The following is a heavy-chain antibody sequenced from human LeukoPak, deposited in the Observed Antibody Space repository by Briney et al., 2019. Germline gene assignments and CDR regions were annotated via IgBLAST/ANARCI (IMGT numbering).Heavy chain of an antibody. CDR2: ISGSGGST. Sequence: PGGSLRLSCAASGFTFSSYAMSWVRQAPGKGLEWVSAISGSGGSTYYADSVKGRFTISRDDSKNTLYLQMNSLRAEDTAVYYCAKGSEATTPAYYFDYWGQGTLVTVSS. J-gene: IGHJ4*02. CDR1: GFTFSSYA. D-gene: IGHD1-26*01. CDR3: AKGSEATTPAYYFDY. V-gene: IGHV3-23*01.